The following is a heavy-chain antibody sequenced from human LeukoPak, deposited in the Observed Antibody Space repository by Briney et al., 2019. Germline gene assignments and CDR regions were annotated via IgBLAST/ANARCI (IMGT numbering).Heavy chain of an antibody. J-gene: IGHJ4*02. Sequence: GGSLRLSCAGSGDGFTRHTMNWIRRAPGKGLEWTSYIRSTGDYIFYADSVKGRFTIPRDNARTSVYLQMSSLRVEDTAVYYCAREYDSRARFDSWGQGTLVTVSS. CDR2: IRSTGDYI. V-gene: IGHV3-21*05. D-gene: IGHD6-13*01. CDR1: GDGFTRHT. CDR3: AREYDSRARFDS.